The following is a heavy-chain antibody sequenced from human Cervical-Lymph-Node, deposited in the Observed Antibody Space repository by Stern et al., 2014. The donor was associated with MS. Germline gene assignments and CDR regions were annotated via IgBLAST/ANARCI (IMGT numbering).Heavy chain of an antibody. V-gene: IGHV3-30-3*01. CDR2: ISNDGSNE. Sequence: VQLEESGGGVVQPGRSLRLSCAASGFTFRSYAMHWVRQAPGKGLEWVAVISNDGSNEYYADSVKGRFPISRDNSRNTLYLQMNSLRAEDTAVYFCARDRPFWSRKRGWGDVWGQGTTVTVSS. CDR3: ARDRPFWSRKRGWGDV. J-gene: IGHJ6*02. D-gene: IGHD6-19*01. CDR1: GFTFRSYA.